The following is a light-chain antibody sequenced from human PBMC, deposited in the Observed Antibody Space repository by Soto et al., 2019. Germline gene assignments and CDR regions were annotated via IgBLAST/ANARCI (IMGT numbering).Light chain of an antibody. J-gene: IGLJ2*01. CDR2: EVS. Sequence: QSALTQPASVSGSPGQSSTISCTGTSSDVGGYNYVSWYQQHPGKAPKRMIYEVSNRPSGVSNRFSGSKSGNTASLTISGIQAEDEADYYCSSDTSTSAVLFGGGTKLTVL. CDR3: SSDTSTSAVL. CDR1: SSDVGGYNY. V-gene: IGLV2-14*01.